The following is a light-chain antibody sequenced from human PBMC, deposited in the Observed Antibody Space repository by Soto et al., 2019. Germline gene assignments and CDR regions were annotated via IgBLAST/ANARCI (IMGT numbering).Light chain of an antibody. CDR2: AAS. CDR1: QSVASTY. J-gene: IGKJ5*01. Sequence: EIVLTQSPGTLSLSPGERATLSCRASQSVASTYLTWYQQKPGQAPRLLIYAASSRATGVPDRFSGSESGTDFTLTISRLEPEGFAVYYCQQYGGSPITLGQGTRLEIK. V-gene: IGKV3-20*01. CDR3: QQYGGSPIT.